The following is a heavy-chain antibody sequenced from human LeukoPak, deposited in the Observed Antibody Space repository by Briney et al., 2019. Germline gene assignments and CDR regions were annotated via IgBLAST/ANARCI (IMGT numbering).Heavy chain of an antibody. CDR3: ADYYASGSYPP. D-gene: IGHD3-10*01. Sequence: PGGSLRLSCAASGFSFSNAWVNWVRQAPGKGLEWVGRILSKTSGGTTDYATPVKGRFTISRDDSKNMLYLHMNSLQIEDTAVYYCADYYASGSYPPWGQGTLVTVSS. J-gene: IGHJ5*02. CDR2: ILSKTSGGTT. V-gene: IGHV3-15*07. CDR1: GFSFSNAW.